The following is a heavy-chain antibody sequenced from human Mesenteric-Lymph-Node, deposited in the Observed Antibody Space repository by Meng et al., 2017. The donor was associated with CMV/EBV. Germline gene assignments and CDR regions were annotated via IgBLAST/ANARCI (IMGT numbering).Heavy chain of an antibody. V-gene: IGHV3-74*01. D-gene: IGHD3-16*01. CDR1: GFTFNTYW. J-gene: IGHJ4*02. CDR3: ARPLSLWDYANNEPFKY. CDR2: ISADGSKI. Sequence: GGSLRLSCAASGFTFNTYWMHWVRQVPGKAPVWVSHISADGSKIRYADSVKGRFTISRDNAENTLYLQMNSLRAEDTAVYYCARPLSLWDYANNEPFKYWGQGIRVTVSS.